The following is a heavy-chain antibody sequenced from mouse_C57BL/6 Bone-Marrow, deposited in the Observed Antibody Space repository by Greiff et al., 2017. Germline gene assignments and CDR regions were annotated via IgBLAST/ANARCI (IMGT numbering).Heavy chain of an antibody. Sequence: QVQLKESGPGLVQPSQSLSITCPVSGFSLTSYGVHWVRQPPGKGLEWLGVLWSGGSTDYNAAFISRLSISKDNSKSQVFFKMNSLQADDTAIYYCASTVVATDWYFDVWGTGTTVTVSS. V-gene: IGHV2-4*01. CDR1: GFSLTSYG. CDR2: LWSGGST. D-gene: IGHD1-1*01. CDR3: ASTVVATDWYFDV. J-gene: IGHJ1*03.